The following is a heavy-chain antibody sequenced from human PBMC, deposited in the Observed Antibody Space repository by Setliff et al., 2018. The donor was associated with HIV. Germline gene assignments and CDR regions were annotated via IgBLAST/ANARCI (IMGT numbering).Heavy chain of an antibody. J-gene: IGHJ3*02. V-gene: IGHV3-9*01. CDR3: ARAHTKLCSGQPSDAFDI. D-gene: IGHD2-15*01. CDR2: ISWDGETK. Sequence: TGGSLRLSCAASGFTFNTYAVHWVRQVPGKGLEWVSGISWDGETKGYADSVKGRFTVSRDNAKNSLYLQMDSLRAEDSAVYYCARAHTKLCSGQPSDAFDIWGQGTLVTVSS. CDR1: GFTFNTYA.